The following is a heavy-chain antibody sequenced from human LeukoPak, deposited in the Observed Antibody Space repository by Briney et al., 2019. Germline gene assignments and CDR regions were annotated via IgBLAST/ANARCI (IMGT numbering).Heavy chain of an antibody. Sequence: ASVKVSCKVSGYTLTELSMHWVRQAPGKGLEWMGGFDPEDGETIYAQKFQGRVTMTEDTSTDTAYMELSSLRSEDTAVYYCATVSFGGGRGAFDIWGQGTMVTVSS. CDR1: GYTLTELS. D-gene: IGHD3-10*01. V-gene: IGHV1-24*01. CDR3: ATVSFGGGRGAFDI. CDR2: FDPEDGET. J-gene: IGHJ3*02.